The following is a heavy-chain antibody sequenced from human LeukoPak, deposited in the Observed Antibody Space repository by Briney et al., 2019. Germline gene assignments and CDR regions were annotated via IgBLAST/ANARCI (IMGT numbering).Heavy chain of an antibody. V-gene: IGHV1-2*02. J-gene: IGHJ3*02. D-gene: IGHD6-19*01. Sequence: ASVKVSCKASGYTFTGYYMHWVRQAPGQGLEWMGWINPNSGGTNYAQKFQGRVTMTRDTSISTAYMELSRLRSDDTAVYYCARSSSGWNDAFDIWGQGTMVTVSS. CDR2: INPNSGGT. CDR3: ARSSSGWNDAFDI. CDR1: GYTFTGYY.